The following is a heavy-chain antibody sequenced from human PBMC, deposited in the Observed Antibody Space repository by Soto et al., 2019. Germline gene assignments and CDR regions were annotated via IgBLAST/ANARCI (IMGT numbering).Heavy chain of an antibody. CDR2: IYYSGST. D-gene: IGHD1-26*01. CDR3: ARFRGNRETIVGAWPYYFDY. Sequence: PSETLSLTCTVSGGSISSSSYYWGWIRQPPGKGLEWIGSIYYSGSTYYNPSLKSRVTISVDTSKNQFSLKLSSVTAADTAVYYCARFRGNRETIVGAWPYYFDYWGQGTLVTVSS. J-gene: IGHJ4*02. CDR1: GGSISSSSYY. V-gene: IGHV4-39*01.